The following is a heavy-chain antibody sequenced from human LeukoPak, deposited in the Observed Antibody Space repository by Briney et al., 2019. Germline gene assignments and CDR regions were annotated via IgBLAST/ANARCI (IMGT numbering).Heavy chain of an antibody. CDR3: ARQDRVDYSNLGEY. J-gene: IGHJ4*02. Sequence: ASVKVSCKASGYTLTDYYTHWVRQAPGQGLEWMGRINPNTGDTNYAQKFQGRVTMTRDTSISTAYMELSRLSSDDTAVYYCARQDRVDYSNLGEYWGQGTLVTVSS. CDR1: GYTLTDYY. D-gene: IGHD4-11*01. CDR2: INPNTGDT. V-gene: IGHV1-2*06.